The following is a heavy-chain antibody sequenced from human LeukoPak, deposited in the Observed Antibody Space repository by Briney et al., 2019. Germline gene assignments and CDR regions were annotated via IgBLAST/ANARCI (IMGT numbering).Heavy chain of an antibody. Sequence: GGTLRLSCAASGFTFSSYGMSWVRQAPGKGREGVSAISGSGGSTYYADSVKGRFTISIDNSKNTLYLQMNSLRAEDTAVYYCAKDIHYDSSGYSDYWGQGTLDSVFS. D-gene: IGHD3-22*01. CDR2: ISGSGGST. CDR1: GFTFSSYG. V-gene: IGHV3-23*01. J-gene: IGHJ4*02. CDR3: AKDIHYDSSGYSDY.